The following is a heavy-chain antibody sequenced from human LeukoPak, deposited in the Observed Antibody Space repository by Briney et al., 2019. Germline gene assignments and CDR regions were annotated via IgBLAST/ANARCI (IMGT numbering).Heavy chain of an antibody. J-gene: IGHJ4*02. Sequence: PSETLSLTCAVYGGSFSGYYWSWIRQPPGKGLEWIGEINHSGSTNYNPSLKSRVTISVDTSKNQFSLKLSSVTAADTAVYYCARVKRDSWDDYWGQGTLVTVSS. D-gene: IGHD1-26*01. V-gene: IGHV4-34*01. CDR1: GGSFSGYY. CDR2: INHSGST. CDR3: ARVKRDSWDDY.